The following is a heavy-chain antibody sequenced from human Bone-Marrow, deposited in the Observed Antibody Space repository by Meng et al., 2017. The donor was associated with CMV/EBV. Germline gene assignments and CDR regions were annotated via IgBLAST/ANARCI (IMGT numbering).Heavy chain of an antibody. D-gene: IGHD1-26*01. CDR3: AREEIVGATQDAFDI. CDR1: GFTFSSYS. J-gene: IGHJ3*02. CDR2: ISSSSSYI. V-gene: IGHV3-21*01. Sequence: GESLKISCAASGFTFSSYSMNWVRQAPGKGLEWVSSISSSSSYIYYADSVKGRFTISRDNAKNSLYLQMNSLRAEDTAVYYCAREEIVGATQDAFDIWGQGTMVTGSS.